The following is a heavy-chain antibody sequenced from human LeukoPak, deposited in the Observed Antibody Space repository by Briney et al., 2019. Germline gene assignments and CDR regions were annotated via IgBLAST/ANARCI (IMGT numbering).Heavy chain of an antibody. Sequence: NSGGSLRLSCAASGFTFSSYSMNWVRQAPGKGLEWVSSISSSSSYIYYADSAKGRFTISRDNAKNSPYLQMNSLRAEDTAVYYCARESTAGVNFWSNYFSLSSFDYWGQGTLVTVSS. J-gene: IGHJ4*02. CDR3: ARESTAGVNFWSNYFSLSSFDY. CDR1: GFTFSSYS. D-gene: IGHD3-3*01. CDR2: ISSSSSYI. V-gene: IGHV3-21*01.